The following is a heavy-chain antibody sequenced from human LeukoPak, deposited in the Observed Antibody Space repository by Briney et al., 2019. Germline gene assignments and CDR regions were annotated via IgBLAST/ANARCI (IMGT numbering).Heavy chain of an antibody. J-gene: IGHJ3*02. CDR3: VKSDTSRKDDAFDI. V-gene: IGHV3-64D*09. Sequence: QTGGSLRLSCSASGFTFRSYGMHWVRQAPGKGLEYVSAISSNGGSTYYADSVKGRFKISRDNSKNTLYLQMSSLRAEDTAVYYCVKSDTSRKDDAFDIWGQGTMVTVSS. D-gene: IGHD6-13*01. CDR1: GFTFRSYG. CDR2: ISSNGGST.